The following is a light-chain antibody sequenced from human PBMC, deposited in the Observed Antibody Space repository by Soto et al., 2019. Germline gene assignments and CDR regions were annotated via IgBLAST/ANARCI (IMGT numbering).Light chain of an antibody. J-gene: IGKJ4*01. CDR3: QQYDNWPLT. CDR1: QSVNSR. CDR2: GAS. Sequence: EIVMTQSPATLSVSPGERATFSCRASQSVNSRLAWYQQNPGQAPRLLIHGASTRATGVPARFSGSGSGTEFTLTINSLPSEDVAVYYCQQYDNWPLTFGGGTKVEIK. V-gene: IGKV3-15*01.